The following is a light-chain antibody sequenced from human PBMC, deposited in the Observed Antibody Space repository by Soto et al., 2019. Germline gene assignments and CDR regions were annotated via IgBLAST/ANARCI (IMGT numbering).Light chain of an antibody. CDR3: SSYTSSDAPYV. J-gene: IGLJ1*01. Sequence: QSALTQPSSVSGSPGQSITISCTGTSSDVGDYKYVSWYQQHPDKAPKLIIFVNSNRPSGISNRFSASKSGNTASLTISGLQAEDEADYYCSSYTSSDAPYVFGTGTKGTVL. CDR2: VNS. CDR1: SSDVGDYKY. V-gene: IGLV2-14*01.